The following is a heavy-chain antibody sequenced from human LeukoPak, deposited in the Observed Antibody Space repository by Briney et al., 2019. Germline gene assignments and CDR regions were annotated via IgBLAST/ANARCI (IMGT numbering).Heavy chain of an antibody. D-gene: IGHD3-10*01. CDR2: IIPMLGIA. V-gene: IGHV1-69*04. Sequence: ASVKDSCKASGGTLSSYAISWVRQAPGKGLEWMGRIIPMLGIANDAQKFQGRVTITADKSTSTAYMELSRLRSEDTAVYYCARVSGSDQDYWGQGTLVTVSS. CDR1: GGTLSSYA. J-gene: IGHJ4*02. CDR3: ARVSGSDQDY.